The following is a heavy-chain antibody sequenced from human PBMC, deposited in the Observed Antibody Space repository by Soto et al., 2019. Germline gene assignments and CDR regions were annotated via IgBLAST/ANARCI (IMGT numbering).Heavy chain of an antibody. Sequence: GGSLRLSCAASGLTFSSYAMSWVRQAPGKGLEWVSAISGSGGSTYYADSVKGRFTISRDNSKNTLYLQMNSLRAEDTAVYYCAKPSIVVVVAATLAYWGQGTLVTVSS. CDR1: GLTFSSYA. D-gene: IGHD2-15*01. V-gene: IGHV3-23*01. CDR2: ISGSGGST. J-gene: IGHJ4*02. CDR3: AKPSIVVVVAATLAY.